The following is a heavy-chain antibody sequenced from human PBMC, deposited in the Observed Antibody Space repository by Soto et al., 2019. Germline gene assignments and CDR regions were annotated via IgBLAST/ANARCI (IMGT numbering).Heavy chain of an antibody. Sequence: WTWLRQPPGKGLEWIGYIYYTGATNYNPSLKSRVIISIDTSRNQFSLKMSSVTAADTAVYYCARGGGAIPSYYYGMDVWGQGTTVTVAS. J-gene: IGHJ6*02. D-gene: IGHD3-10*01. V-gene: IGHV4-59*01. CDR2: IYYTGAT. CDR3: ARGGGAIPSYYYGMDV.